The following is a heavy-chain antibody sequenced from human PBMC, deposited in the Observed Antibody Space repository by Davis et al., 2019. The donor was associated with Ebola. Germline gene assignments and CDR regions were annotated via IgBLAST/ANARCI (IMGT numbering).Heavy chain of an antibody. J-gene: IGHJ2*01. CDR1: GGSISSYY. CDR2: ISKNGST. CDR3: ARSQGAYYYDSSGYYMGAGYFDL. V-gene: IGHV4-59*01. D-gene: IGHD3-22*01. Sequence: SETLSLTCTVSGGSISSYYGSWVRQPPGKGLEWIGYISKNGSTIYNASLKSRVTISAVTSKNQLSLKLRSVTAADTAVYYCARSQGAYYYDSSGYYMGAGYFDLWGRGTLVTVSS.